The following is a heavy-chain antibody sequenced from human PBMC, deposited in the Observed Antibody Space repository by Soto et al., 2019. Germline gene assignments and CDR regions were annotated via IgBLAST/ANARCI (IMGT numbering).Heavy chain of an antibody. CDR3: ARGSYYASRSYYYYYMDV. J-gene: IGHJ6*03. D-gene: IGHD3-10*01. Sequence: QVQLVQSGAEVKKPGSSVKVSCKASGGTFSSYTISWVRQAPGQGLEWMGRIIPILGIANYAQKFQGRVTITADKSTSTAYMELSSLRSEDTAVYYCARGSYYASRSYYYYYMDVWGKGTTVTVSS. CDR2: IIPILGIA. V-gene: IGHV1-69*02. CDR1: GGTFSSYT.